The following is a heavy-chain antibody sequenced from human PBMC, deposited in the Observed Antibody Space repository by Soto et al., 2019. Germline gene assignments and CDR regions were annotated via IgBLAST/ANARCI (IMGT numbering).Heavy chain of an antibody. Sequence: GGSLRLSCAASGFIFSNYGMHWVRQAPGKGLEWVAIIWYDGSIKYYGDSVKGRFIISRDNSNNMLYLQMSSLGAEDTAVYYCARHQAEGGYTYGPDYWGQGTLVTVSS. J-gene: IGHJ4*02. CDR3: ARHQAEGGYTYGPDY. V-gene: IGHV3-33*01. D-gene: IGHD5-18*01. CDR2: IWYDGSIK. CDR1: GFIFSNYG.